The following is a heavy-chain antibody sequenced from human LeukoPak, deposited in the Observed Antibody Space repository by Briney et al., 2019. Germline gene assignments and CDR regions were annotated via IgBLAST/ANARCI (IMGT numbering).Heavy chain of an antibody. CDR2: IYYSGST. Sequence: SETLSLTCTVSGGSISSYYWSWIRQPPGKGLEWIGYIYYSGSTNYNPSLKSRVTISVDTSKNQFSLKLSSVTAADTAVYYCARSMPNPGLPFDYWGQGTLVTVSS. D-gene: IGHD2/OR15-2a*01. J-gene: IGHJ4*02. CDR1: GGSISSYY. V-gene: IGHV4-59*08. CDR3: ARSMPNPGLPFDY.